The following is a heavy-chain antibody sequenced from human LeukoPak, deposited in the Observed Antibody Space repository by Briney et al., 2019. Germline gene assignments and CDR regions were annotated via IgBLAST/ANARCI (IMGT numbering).Heavy chain of an antibody. Sequence: PSETLSLTWTVSGGSISSSSYYWGWIRQPPGKGLELIGSIYYSGSTSYNPSLKSRVSISIQTSTNQFSLKLNSVTAADTGVYYCARDVIGYTSSWYSDYWGQGPLVTVSS. CDR2: IYYSGST. CDR3: ARDVIGYTSSWYSDY. V-gene: IGHV4-39*07. D-gene: IGHD6-13*01. CDR1: GGSISSSSYY. J-gene: IGHJ4*02.